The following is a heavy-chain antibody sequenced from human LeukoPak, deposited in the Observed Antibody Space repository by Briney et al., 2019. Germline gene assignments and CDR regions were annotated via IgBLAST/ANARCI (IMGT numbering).Heavy chain of an antibody. J-gene: IGHJ4*02. Sequence: YSMTWXRXAPGKGLEWVSSISSSSSYIYYADSVKGRFTISRDNAKSSLYLQMNSLRAEDTAVYYCASGDEHFDYWGQGTLVTVSS. CDR3: ASGDEHFDY. V-gene: IGHV3-21*01. CDR2: ISSSSSYI. CDR1: YS.